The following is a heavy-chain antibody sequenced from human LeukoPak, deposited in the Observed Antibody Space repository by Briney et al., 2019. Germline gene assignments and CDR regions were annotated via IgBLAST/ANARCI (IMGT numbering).Heavy chain of an antibody. CDR1: GNSFSNYW. J-gene: IGHJ4*02. CDR3: ARHETGPYFDY. CDR2: IYPGDSDT. D-gene: IGHD1-1*01. V-gene: IGHV5-51*01. Sequence: GESLKISCKGSGNSFSNYWIGWVRQLPGRGLEWMGIIYPGDSDTRYNPSFQGQVTISADKSISTAYLQWSSLKASDTAMYYCARHETGPYFDYWGQGTLVTVSS.